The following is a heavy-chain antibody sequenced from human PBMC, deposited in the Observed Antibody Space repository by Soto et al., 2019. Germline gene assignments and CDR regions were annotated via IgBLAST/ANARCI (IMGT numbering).Heavy chain of an antibody. J-gene: IGHJ1*01. CDR1: GFTFDDYA. CDR3: VKDESINWYSGHFRH. D-gene: IGHD6-13*01. CDR2: INWNSGSI. V-gene: IGHV3-9*01. Sequence: LRLSCAASGFTFDDYAMHWVRQVPGKGLEWVSGINWNSGSIGYADSVKGRSAISRDNDKNSLHLQMNSLRAEDTAFYYCVKDESINWYSGHFRHWGQGTLVTVSS.